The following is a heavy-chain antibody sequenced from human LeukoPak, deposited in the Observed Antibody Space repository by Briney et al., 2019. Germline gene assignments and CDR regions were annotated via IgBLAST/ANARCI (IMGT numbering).Heavy chain of an antibody. V-gene: IGHV5-51*01. J-gene: IGHJ4*02. CDR1: GYRFINYW. D-gene: IGHD3-10*01. CDR3: ARPNLTSGTYYIDY. CDR2: VFPGDSDT. Sequence: GESLQISCKGSGYRFINYWIGWVRQMPGKGLAWMGIVFPGDSDTRYSPSFQGQVTISVDKSISTAYLQWSSLKASDTAMYYCARPNLTSGTYYIDYWGQGTLVTVSS.